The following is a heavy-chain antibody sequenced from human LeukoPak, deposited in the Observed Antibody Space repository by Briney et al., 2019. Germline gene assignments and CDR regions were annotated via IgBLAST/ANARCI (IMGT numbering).Heavy chain of an antibody. V-gene: IGHV1-69*13. D-gene: IGHD4-11*01. CDR3: ANFYSNYVRGAFDI. CDR1: GGTFSSYA. CDR2: IIPIFGTA. Sequence: GASVKVSCKASGGTFSSYAISWVRQAPGQGLEWMGGIIPIFGTANYAQKFQGRVTITADESTSTAYMELSSLRSEDTAVYYCANFYSNYVRGAFDIWGQGTMVTVSS. J-gene: IGHJ3*02.